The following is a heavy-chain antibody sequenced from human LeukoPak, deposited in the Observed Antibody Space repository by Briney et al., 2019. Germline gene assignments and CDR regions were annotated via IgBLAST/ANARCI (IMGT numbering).Heavy chain of an antibody. Sequence: PSETLSLTCTVSGGSISSCYWSWIRQPPGKGLEWIGYIYYSGSTNYNPSLKSRVTISVDTSKNQFSLKLSSVTAADTAVYYCAAGVHYYGSGTIQYYFDYWGQGTLVTVSS. CDR1: GGSISSCY. J-gene: IGHJ4*02. D-gene: IGHD3-10*01. V-gene: IGHV4-59*01. CDR3: AAGVHYYGSGTIQYYFDY. CDR2: IYYSGST.